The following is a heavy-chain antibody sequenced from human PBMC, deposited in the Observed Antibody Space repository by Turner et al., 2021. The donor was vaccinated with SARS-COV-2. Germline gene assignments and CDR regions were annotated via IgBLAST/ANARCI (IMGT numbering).Heavy chain of an antibody. Sequence: QVQLVQSGAEVKKPGASVKVSCTISGYTLTELSMYWVRQAPGKGLEWMGGFYPEDGETIYAQNFQGRVTMTEDTSTDTAYMELSSLRSEDTAVYFCATGYQLRVNWFDPWGQGTLVTVSS. CDR1: GYTLTELS. V-gene: IGHV1-24*01. D-gene: IGHD2-2*01. CDR2: FYPEDGET. CDR3: ATGYQLRVNWFDP. J-gene: IGHJ5*02.